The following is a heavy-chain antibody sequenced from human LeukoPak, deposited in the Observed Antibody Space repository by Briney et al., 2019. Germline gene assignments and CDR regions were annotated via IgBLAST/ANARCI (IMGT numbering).Heavy chain of an antibody. CDR1: GFTFSDYY. CDR3: ARAAYRPDY. Sequence: GGSLRLSCAVSGFTFSDYYMSWIRQAPGKGLEWGSYISSSGSTIFYADSVKGRFTISRDNAKNSLHLQMNSLRAEDTAVYYCARAAYRPDYWGQGTLVTVSS. CDR2: ISSSGSTI. V-gene: IGHV3-11*01. J-gene: IGHJ4*02. D-gene: IGHD2-21*01.